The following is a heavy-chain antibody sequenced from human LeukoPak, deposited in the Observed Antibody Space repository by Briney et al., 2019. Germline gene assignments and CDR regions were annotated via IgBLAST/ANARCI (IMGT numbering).Heavy chain of an antibody. CDR3: AKKAMVRGVGGGFDY. Sequence: GGSLRLSCAASGFTFSSYGMHWVRRAPGKGLEWVAFIRYDGSNKYYADSVKGRFTISRDNSKNTLYLQMNSLRAEDTAVYYCAKKAMVRGVGGGFDYWGQGTLVTVSS. D-gene: IGHD3-10*01. J-gene: IGHJ4*02. CDR2: IRYDGSNK. CDR1: GFTFSSYG. V-gene: IGHV3-30*02.